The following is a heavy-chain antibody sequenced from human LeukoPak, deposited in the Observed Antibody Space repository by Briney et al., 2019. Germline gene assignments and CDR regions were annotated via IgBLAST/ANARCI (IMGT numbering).Heavy chain of an antibody. CDR2: IYYSGST. J-gene: IGHJ4*02. Sequence: TSETLSLTCTVSGGSISSSSYYWGWIRQPPGKGLEWIGNIYYSGSTYYNPSLKSRVTISVDTSNNQFSLKLSSVTAVDTAVYYCARRTYSYGPFFDYWGQGTLVTVSS. CDR1: GGSISSSSYY. CDR3: ARRTYSYGPFFDY. V-gene: IGHV4-39*01. D-gene: IGHD5-18*01.